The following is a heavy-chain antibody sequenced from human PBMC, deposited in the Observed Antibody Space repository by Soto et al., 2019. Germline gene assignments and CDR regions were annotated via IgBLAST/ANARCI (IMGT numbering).Heavy chain of an antibody. V-gene: IGHV1-18*01. CDR1: GYTFTSYG. CDR3: ARSMGNFIAVAPGGY. CDR2: ISAYNGNT. Sequence: ASVKVSCKASGYTFTSYGISWVRQAPGQGLEWMGWISAYNGNTKYSQKFQGRVTITRDTSASTAYMELSSLRSEDTAVYYCARSMGNFIAVAPGGYWGQGTLVTVSS. D-gene: IGHD6-19*01. J-gene: IGHJ4*02.